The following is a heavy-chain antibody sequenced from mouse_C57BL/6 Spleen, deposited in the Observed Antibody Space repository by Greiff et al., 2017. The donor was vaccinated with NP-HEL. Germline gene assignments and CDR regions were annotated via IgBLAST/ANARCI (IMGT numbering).Heavy chain of an antibody. D-gene: IGHD1-1*01. CDR1: GYTFTSYW. CDR2: IDPSDSET. V-gene: IGHV1-52*01. Sequence: QVQLQQPGAELVRPGSSVKLSCKASGYTFTSYWMHWVKQRPIQGLEWIGNIDPSDSETHYNQKFKDKATLTVDKSSSTAYMQLSSLTSEDSAVYYCARETTVVPYYLDYWGQGTTLTVSS. CDR3: ARETTVVPYYLDY. J-gene: IGHJ2*01.